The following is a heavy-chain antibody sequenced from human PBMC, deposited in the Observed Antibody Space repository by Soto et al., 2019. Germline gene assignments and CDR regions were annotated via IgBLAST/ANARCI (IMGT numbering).Heavy chain of an antibody. J-gene: IGHJ6*02. CDR2: TYYRSKWYN. Sequence: QTLSLPCALSGDSVSSNSAAWNWIRQSTSRGLEWLGRTYYRSKWYNDYAVSVKSRITINPDTSKNQFSLQLNSVTPEDTAVYYCATSGRDYYYGMDVWGQGTTVTVSS. CDR3: ATSGRDYYYGMDV. CDR1: GDSVSSNSAA. D-gene: IGHD2-15*01. V-gene: IGHV6-1*01.